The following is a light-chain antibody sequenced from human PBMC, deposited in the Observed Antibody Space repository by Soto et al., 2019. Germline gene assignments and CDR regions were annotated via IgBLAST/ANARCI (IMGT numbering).Light chain of an antibody. Sequence: DIQMTQSPSTLSASVGDRVTITCRASQSISAGLAWYQQKPGKAPKLLIYKASSLESGGPSRFSGSGSGTEFTLTISSLQPDDFETYYCQQYNNYGSWTFGQGTKVEIK. CDR3: QQYNNYGSWT. V-gene: IGKV1-5*03. CDR1: QSISAG. J-gene: IGKJ1*01. CDR2: KAS.